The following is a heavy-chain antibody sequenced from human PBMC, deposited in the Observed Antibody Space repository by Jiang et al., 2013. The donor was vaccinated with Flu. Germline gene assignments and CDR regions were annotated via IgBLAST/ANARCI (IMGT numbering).Heavy chain of an antibody. CDR2: IIPIFGTA. Sequence: SGAEVKKPGASVKVSCKASGYTFTSYGISWVRQAPGQGLEWMGGIIPIFGTANYAQKFQGRVTITADESTSTAYMELSSLRSEDTAVYYCARFVVVVAATSYYYYGMDVWGQGTTVTVSS. V-gene: IGHV1-69*13. D-gene: IGHD2-15*01. CDR1: GYTFTSYG. J-gene: IGHJ6*02. CDR3: ARFVVVVAATSYYYYGMDV.